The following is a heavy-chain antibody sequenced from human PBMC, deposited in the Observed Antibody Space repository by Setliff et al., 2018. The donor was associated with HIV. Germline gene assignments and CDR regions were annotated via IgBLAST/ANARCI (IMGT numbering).Heavy chain of an antibody. CDR3: ARVKAYFRYHFYFYVDT. Sequence: PSETLSLTCAVYGGSFHSYYWTWIRQSPGKGLEWIGEITDSGVTNYHPSLKSRVTISLDPSKNQFSLRLTSVTAADAAIYYCARVKAYFRYHFYFYVDTWGKGTTVTVTS. CDR2: ITDSGVT. D-gene: IGHD3-16*01. J-gene: IGHJ6*03. V-gene: IGHV4-34*01. CDR1: GGSFHSYY.